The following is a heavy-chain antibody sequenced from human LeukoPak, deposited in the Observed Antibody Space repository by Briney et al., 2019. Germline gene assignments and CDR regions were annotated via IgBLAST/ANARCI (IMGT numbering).Heavy chain of an antibody. D-gene: IGHD1-26*01. CDR1: GFTFSDYA. J-gene: IGHJ3*02. V-gene: IGHV3-30*18. CDR3: AKDVGRVGASPFDI. Sequence: PGGPLRLSCAASGFTFSDYAMHWVRQAPAKGLEWVTGISYDGNNKYYADSVKGRFTISRDNSYNTLYLQMNSLRPDDTAVHYCAKDVGRVGASPFDIWGQGTMVTVSS. CDR2: ISYDGNNK.